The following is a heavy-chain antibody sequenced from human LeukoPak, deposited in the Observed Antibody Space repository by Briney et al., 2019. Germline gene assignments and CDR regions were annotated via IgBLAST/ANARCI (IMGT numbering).Heavy chain of an antibody. CDR1: GGSISSSSYY. D-gene: IGHD4-17*01. CDR3: ASFRDYGDYGSYYFDY. V-gene: IGHV4-39*07. J-gene: IGHJ4*02. Sequence: SETLSLTCTVSGGSISSSSYYWGWIRQPPGKGLEWIGSIYYSGSTYYNPSLKSRVTISVDTSKNQFSLKLSSVTAADTAVYYCASFRDYGDYGSYYFDYWGQGTLVTVSS. CDR2: IYYSGST.